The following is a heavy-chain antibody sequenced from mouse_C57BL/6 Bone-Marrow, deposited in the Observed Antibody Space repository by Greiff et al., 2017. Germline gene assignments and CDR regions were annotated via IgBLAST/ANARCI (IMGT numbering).Heavy chain of an antibody. CDR1: GYTFTSYW. V-gene: IGHV1-69*01. Sequence: VQLQQPGAELVMPGASVKLSCKASGYTFTSYWMHWVKQRPGQGLEWIGEIDPSDSYTNYNQKFKGKSTLTVDKSSSTAYMQLSSLTSEDSAVYYCARLSGRDLAWVAYWGQGTLVTVSA. J-gene: IGHJ3*01. CDR3: ARLSGRDLAWVAY. CDR2: IDPSDSYT. D-gene: IGHD1-1*01.